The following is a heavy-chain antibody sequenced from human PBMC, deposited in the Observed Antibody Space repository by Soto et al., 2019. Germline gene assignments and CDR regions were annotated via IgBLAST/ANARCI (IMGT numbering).Heavy chain of an antibody. D-gene: IGHD3-16*01. V-gene: IGHV4-30-4*01. CDR3: VMVDNYVTPTPQDV. CDR1: GGSISSGGYY. CDR2: ISHSGNT. J-gene: IGHJ6*02. Sequence: PSETLSLTCTVSGGSISSGGYYWTWIRQPPGKGLEWIGYISHSGNTYYNSSPKSRITISVDTSKNQFSLKLSSVTAADTAVYNCVMVDNYVTPTPQDVWGQGTTVTVSS.